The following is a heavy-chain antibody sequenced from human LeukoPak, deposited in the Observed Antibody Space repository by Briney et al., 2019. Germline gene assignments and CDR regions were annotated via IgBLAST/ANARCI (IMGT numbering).Heavy chain of an antibody. CDR2: IVVGSGNT. D-gene: IGHD2-8*02. CDR3: AADHTRLFTDGMDV. V-gene: IGHV1-58*01. CDR1: GFTFTSSS. Sequence: SVKVSCKASGFTFTSSSVQWVRQARGQRLEWIGWIVVGSGNTNYAQKLQERVTITRDMSTSTAYIELSSLRSEDTAVYYCAADHTRLFTDGMDVWGQGTTVTVSS. J-gene: IGHJ6*02.